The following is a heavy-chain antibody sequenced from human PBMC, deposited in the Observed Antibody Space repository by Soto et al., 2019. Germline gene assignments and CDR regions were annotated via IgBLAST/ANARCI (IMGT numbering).Heavy chain of an antibody. CDR1: GFKFDYYW. CDR2: LQTDGSHP. Sequence: EVQLVESGGGLVQPGGSLRLSCVASGFKFDYYWMHWVRQAPGGGLMWISRLQTDGSHPAYADSVKGRFTISRDNAKNTLYLQMNNLRVEDTAIYYCVRGGDPDYWGQGTLVTVSS. J-gene: IGHJ4*02. V-gene: IGHV3-74*01. D-gene: IGHD2-21*02. CDR3: VRGGDPDY.